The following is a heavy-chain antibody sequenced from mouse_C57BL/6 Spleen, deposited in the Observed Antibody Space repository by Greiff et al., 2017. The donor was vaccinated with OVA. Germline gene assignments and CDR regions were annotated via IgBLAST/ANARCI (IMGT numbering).Heavy chain of an antibody. CDR3: VRSGVYYGSWFAY. CDR1: GFSFNTYA. J-gene: IGHJ3*01. V-gene: IGHV10-1*01. CDR2: IRSKSNNYAT. D-gene: IGHD1-1*01. Sequence: EVMLVESGGGLVQPKGSLKLSCAASGFSFNTYAMNWVRQAPGKGLEWVARIRSKSNNYATYYADSVKDRFTISRDDSESMLYLQMNNLKTEDTAMYYCVRSGVYYGSWFAYWGQGTLVTVSA.